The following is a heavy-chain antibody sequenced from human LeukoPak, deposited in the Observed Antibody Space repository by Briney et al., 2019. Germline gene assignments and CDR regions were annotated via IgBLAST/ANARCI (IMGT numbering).Heavy chain of an antibody. V-gene: IGHV4-31*03. CDR1: GGSISSGGYY. CDR2: IYYNGRT. Sequence: SETLSLTCTVSGGSISSGGYYWSWIRQHPGKGLEWIGYIYYNGRTYYNPSLKSRVTISVGTSKNQFSLKLSSVTAADTAVYYCASGAVSDDAFDVWGQGTMVSVSS. CDR3: ASGAVSDDAFDV. J-gene: IGHJ3*01. D-gene: IGHD3-16*01.